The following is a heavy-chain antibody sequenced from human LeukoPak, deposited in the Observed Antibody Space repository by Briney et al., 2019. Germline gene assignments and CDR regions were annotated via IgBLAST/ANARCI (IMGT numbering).Heavy chain of an antibody. Sequence: SQTLSLTCAVSGGSIGSGGYSWSWIRQPPGKGLEWIGYIYHSGSTYYNPSLKSRVTISVDRSKNQFSLKLSSVTAADTAVYYCARVGRYYDNWGQGTLVTVSS. CDR1: GGSIGSGGYS. V-gene: IGHV4-30-2*01. CDR2: IYHSGST. CDR3: ARVGRYYDN. J-gene: IGHJ4*02.